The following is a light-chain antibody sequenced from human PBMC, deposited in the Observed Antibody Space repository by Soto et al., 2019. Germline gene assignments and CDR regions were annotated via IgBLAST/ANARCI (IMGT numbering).Light chain of an antibody. Sequence: TTQSPATLSVSPGERATLYCRASQTVSRNLAWYQQRPGQAPRLLIYDISNRATGVPARFSGSGSETEFTLTIRSLQSEDFAVYFCQQYNNWPSFGQGMRLEI. CDR1: QTVSRN. CDR3: QQYNNWPS. V-gene: IGKV3-15*01. CDR2: DIS. J-gene: IGKJ5*01.